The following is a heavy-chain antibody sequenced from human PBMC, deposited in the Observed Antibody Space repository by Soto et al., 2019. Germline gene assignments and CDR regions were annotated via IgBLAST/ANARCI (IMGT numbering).Heavy chain of an antibody. CDR3: TLHDCSGGSCYSTTIYYFDY. CDR2: IRSKAYGGTT. CDR1: GFTFGDYA. Sequence: GGSLRLSCTASGFTFGDYAMSWFRQAPGKGLEWVGFIRSKAYGGTTEYAASVKGRFTISRDDSKSIAYLQMNSLKTEDTAVYYCTLHDCSGGSCYSTTIYYFDYWGQGTLVTVSS. V-gene: IGHV3-49*03. D-gene: IGHD2-15*01. J-gene: IGHJ4*02.